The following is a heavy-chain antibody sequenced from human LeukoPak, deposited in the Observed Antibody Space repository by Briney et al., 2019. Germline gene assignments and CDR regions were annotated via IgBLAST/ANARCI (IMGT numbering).Heavy chain of an antibody. CDR2: IMPLLGIR. J-gene: IGHJ4*02. D-gene: IGHD1-7*01. V-gene: IGHV1-69*04. CDR3: ATTGTNY. CDR1: GGTLSNSA. Sequence: VASVKVSCKASGGTLSNSAISWVRQAPGQGLEWMGRIMPLLGIRYYAEKFQGRVTITADTSTGAAFIELSSLRFEDTAVYYCATTGTNYWGQGTLVTVSS.